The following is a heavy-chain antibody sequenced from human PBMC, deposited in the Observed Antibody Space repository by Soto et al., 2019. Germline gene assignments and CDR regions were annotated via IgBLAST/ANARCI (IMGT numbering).Heavy chain of an antibody. V-gene: IGHV4-31*03. CDR2: IYKTGTT. J-gene: IGHJ4*02. CDR3: ARDDFTGLHV. D-gene: IGHD3-9*01. CDR1: GGSINSGTFY. Sequence: SETLSLTCTVSGGSINSGTFYWTWIRQPPGKGLEWIGYIYKTGTTYFHPSLRSRVTMSLDTSKNQFSLNLTSVTAADTAVYYCARDDFTGLHVWGQGALVTVSS.